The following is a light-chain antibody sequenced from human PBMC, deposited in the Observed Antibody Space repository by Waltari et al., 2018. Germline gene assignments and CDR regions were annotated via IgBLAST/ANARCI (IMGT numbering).Light chain of an antibody. CDR1: SSDVGGYNY. J-gene: IGLJ3*02. CDR3: SSYTSSSTWV. Sequence: QSALTQPASVSGSPGQSITISCTGTSSDVGGYNYVSWYQQHPGKSPKLRIYDVSKRPSGVSKRVSGSKSGNTASLTISGLQAEDEADYYGSSYTSSSTWVFGGGTKLTVL. CDR2: DVS. V-gene: IGLV2-14*01.